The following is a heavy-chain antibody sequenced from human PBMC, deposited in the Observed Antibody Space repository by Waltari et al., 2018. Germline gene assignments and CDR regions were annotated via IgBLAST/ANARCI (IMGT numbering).Heavy chain of an antibody. J-gene: IGHJ5*02. CDR3: ARHQDWVVVSATWFDP. D-gene: IGHD2-21*02. CDR2: IYYSGNT. CDR1: GGPIGGPNSY. V-gene: IGHV4-39*01. Sequence: LRLQEPGQGLVKPSDTLSLPATVSGGPIGGPNSYRGWIRQPPGKGLEWIGSIYYSGNTYYNPSLKSRVTMSADTSKNQFSLKLSSVTAADTAVYYCARHQDWVVVSATWFDPWGQGTLVTVSS.